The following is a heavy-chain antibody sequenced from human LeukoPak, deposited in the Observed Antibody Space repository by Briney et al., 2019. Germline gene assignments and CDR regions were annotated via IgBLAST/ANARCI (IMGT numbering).Heavy chain of an antibody. Sequence: GGTLRLSCAASGFTFSSYGMSWVRQAPGKGLEWVSAISGSGGSTYYADSVKGRFTISRDNSKNTLYPQMNSLRAEDTAVYYCAKDRRITMIRGVIRRDWFDPWGQGTLVTVSS. CDR2: ISGSGGST. V-gene: IGHV3-23*01. J-gene: IGHJ5*02. CDR1: GFTFSSYG. D-gene: IGHD3-10*01. CDR3: AKDRRITMIRGVIRRDWFDP.